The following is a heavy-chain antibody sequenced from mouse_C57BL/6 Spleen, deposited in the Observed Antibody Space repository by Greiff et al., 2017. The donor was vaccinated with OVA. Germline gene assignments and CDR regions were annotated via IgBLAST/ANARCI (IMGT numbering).Heavy chain of an antibody. D-gene: IGHD1-1*01. CDR2: IDPSDSYT. CDR3: ARRRNYGSSPFDY. Sequence: QVQLKQPGAELVRPGTSVTLSCKASGYTFTSYWMHWVKQRPGQGLEWIGVIDPSDSYTNYNQKFKGKAPLTVDTSSSTAYMQLSSLTSEDSAVYYCARRRNYGSSPFDYWGQGTTLTVSS. J-gene: IGHJ2*01. V-gene: IGHV1-59*01. CDR1: GYTFTSYW.